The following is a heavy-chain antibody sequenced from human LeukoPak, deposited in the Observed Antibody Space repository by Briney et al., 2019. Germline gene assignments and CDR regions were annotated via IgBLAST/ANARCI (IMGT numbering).Heavy chain of an antibody. CDR1: GFTFSGYY. J-gene: IGHJ4*02. V-gene: IGHV3-11*01. CDR2: ISSSGSTI. Sequence: GGSLRLSCAASGFTFSGYYMSWIRQAPGKGLEWISYISSSGSTIYYADSLKGRFTISRDNTKNSLYLQMNSLRAEDTAVYYCARDLVVRGMGQVFDYWGQGTLVTVSS. D-gene: IGHD3-10*01. CDR3: ARDLVVRGMGQVFDY.